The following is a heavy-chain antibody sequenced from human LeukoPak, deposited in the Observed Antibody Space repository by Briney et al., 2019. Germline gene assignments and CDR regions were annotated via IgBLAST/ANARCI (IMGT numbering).Heavy chain of an antibody. V-gene: IGHV5-51*01. CDR2: IYPGDSDT. CDR3: ARHMGGHHQQPDY. D-gene: IGHD6-13*01. J-gene: IGHJ4*02. CDR1: GYSFTTYW. Sequence: GESLKISCKGSGYSFTTYWIGWVRQMPGKGLEWVGFIYPGDSDTRYSPSFQGQVTISVDKSGATAYLQWSSLKASDTAMYYCARHMGGHHQQPDYWGQGTLVTVSA.